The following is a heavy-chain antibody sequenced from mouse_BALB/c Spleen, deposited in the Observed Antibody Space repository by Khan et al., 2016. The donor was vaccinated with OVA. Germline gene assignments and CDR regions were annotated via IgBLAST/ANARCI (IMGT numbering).Heavy chain of an antibody. J-gene: IGHJ2*01. CDR2: ISYSGNT. CDR1: GYSITSDYA. D-gene: IGHD2-10*02. V-gene: IGHV3-2*02. CDR3: ARVYGGDFDY. Sequence: EVQLQESGPGLVKPSQSLSLTCTVTGYSITSDYAWNWIRQFPGNKLEWMGFISYSGNTNYNPSLKSRISITRDSSKNQFFLQLNSVTPEDTATYYCARVYGGDFDYWGQGTTLIVSS.